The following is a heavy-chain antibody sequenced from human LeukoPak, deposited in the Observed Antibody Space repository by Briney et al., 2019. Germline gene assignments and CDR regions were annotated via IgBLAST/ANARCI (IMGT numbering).Heavy chain of an antibody. CDR3: ASRYYGSGSYYRLDC. Sequence: GGTLRLSCAASGFTFSRYWMHWVRQAPGKGLVWVSHINSDGSSIIYADSVKGRFTISRDNAKNTLYLQMNSLRAEDTAVYYCASRYYGSGSYYRLDCWGQGTLVTVSS. V-gene: IGHV3-74*01. CDR1: GFTFSRYW. J-gene: IGHJ4*02. D-gene: IGHD3-10*01. CDR2: INSDGSSI.